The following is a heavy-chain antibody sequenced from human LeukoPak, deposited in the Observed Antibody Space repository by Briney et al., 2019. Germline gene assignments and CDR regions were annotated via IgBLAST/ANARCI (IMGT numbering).Heavy chain of an antibody. V-gene: IGHV1-46*01. CDR1: GYTFTSYY. CDR3: ARDHDIAVAGTNY. D-gene: IGHD6-19*01. Sequence: ASVKVSCKASGYTFTSYYMHWVRQAPGQGLEWMGIINPSGGSTSYAQKFQGRVTMTTDTSTSTAYMELRSLRSDDTAVYYCARDHDIAVAGTNYWGQGTLVTVSS. CDR2: INPSGGST. J-gene: IGHJ4*02.